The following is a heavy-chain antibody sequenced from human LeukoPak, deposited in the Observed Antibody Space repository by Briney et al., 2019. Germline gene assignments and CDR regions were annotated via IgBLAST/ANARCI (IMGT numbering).Heavy chain of an antibody. CDR2: IYPDDSDT. Sequence: GESLKISCKGSGYSFTSYWIGWVRQMPGKGLEWMGIIYPDDSDTRHNPSFQGQVTISADKSISTAYLQWSSLKASHTAMYYCARVRADYDILTGYDYWGQGTLVTVSS. D-gene: IGHD3-9*01. CDR1: GYSFTSYW. J-gene: IGHJ4*02. CDR3: ARVRADYDILTGYDY. V-gene: IGHV5-51*01.